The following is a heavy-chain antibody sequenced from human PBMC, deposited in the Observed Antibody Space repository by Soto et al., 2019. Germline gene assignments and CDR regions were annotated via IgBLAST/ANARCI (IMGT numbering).Heavy chain of an antibody. CDR1: GFPLSSYA. CDR2: ISGGGGST. D-gene: IGHD6-19*01. V-gene: IGHV3-23*01. J-gene: IGHJ4*02. CDR3: AKDAQAVARSEIDY. Sequence: GGSLRLSCAASGFPLSSYAMNWVRQPPGKGLEWVSAISGGGGSTYYADSVKGRFTISRDNSKNTLYLQMNSLRAEDTAVYYCAKDAQAVARSEIDYWGQGTLVTVSS.